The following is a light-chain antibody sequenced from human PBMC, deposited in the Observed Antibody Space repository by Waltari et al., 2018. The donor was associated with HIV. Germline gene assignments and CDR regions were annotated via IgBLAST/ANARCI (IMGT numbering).Light chain of an antibody. CDR1: QSVSSSY. CDR3: QQYGSSPLT. V-gene: IGKV3-20*01. CDR2: GAS. J-gene: IGKJ2*01. Sequence: EIVLTQSPGTLSLSPGERATLSCRVSQSVSSSYLAWYQQKPGQAPNLLIYGASSRATGIPDRFSGSGSGTDFTLTISRLEPEDFAVYYCQQYGSSPLTFGQGTKLEIK.